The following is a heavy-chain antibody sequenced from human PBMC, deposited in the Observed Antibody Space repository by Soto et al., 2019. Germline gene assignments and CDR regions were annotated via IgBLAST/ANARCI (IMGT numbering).Heavy chain of an antibody. V-gene: IGHV3-9*01. CDR2: ISWNSGSI. CDR3: AKDSGSSWYHDAFDI. D-gene: IGHD6-13*01. J-gene: IGHJ3*02. Sequence: PGGSLRLSCAASGFTFDDYAMHWVRQAPGKGLEWVSGISWNSGSIGYADSVKGRFTISRDNAKNSLYPQMNSLRAEDTALYYCAKDSGSSWYHDAFDIWGQGTMVTVSS. CDR1: GFTFDDYA.